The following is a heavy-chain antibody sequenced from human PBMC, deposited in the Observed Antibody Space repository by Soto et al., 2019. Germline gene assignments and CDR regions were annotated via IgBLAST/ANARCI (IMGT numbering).Heavy chain of an antibody. J-gene: IGHJ6*02. D-gene: IGHD5-18*01. CDR2: ISAYNSNT. CDR3: ARSDGYSYYYYYGMDV. Sequence: ASVKVSCKASGYTFTSYGMSWVRQAPGQGLEWMGWISAYNSNTNYAQKLQGRVTMTTDTSTSTAYMELRSLRSDDTAVFYCARSDGYSYYYYYGMDVWGQGTTVTVSS. CDR1: GYTFTSYG. V-gene: IGHV1-18*01.